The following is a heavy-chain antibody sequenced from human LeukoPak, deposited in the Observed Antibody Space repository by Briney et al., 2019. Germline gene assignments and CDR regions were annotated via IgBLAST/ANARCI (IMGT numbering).Heavy chain of an antibody. CDR2: ISSCSSYI. V-gene: IGHV3-21*01. Sequence: GGSLRLSCAASGFTFSSYSMNSGPQAPRKRLEWVSSISSCSSYIYYADSAKGRFTITRDYAKNSLYLPVDGLRAEDTAMYCCARGQHGYNGPPGDYWGQGTLVTVSS. J-gene: IGHJ4*02. CDR3: ARGQHGYNGPPGDY. D-gene: IGHD3-22*01. CDR1: GFTFSSYS.